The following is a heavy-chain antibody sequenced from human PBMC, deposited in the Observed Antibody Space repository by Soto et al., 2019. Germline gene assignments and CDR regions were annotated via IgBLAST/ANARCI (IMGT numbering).Heavy chain of an antibody. J-gene: IGHJ6*02. CDR3: ASDIVVVPAAKAYYYYGMDV. V-gene: IGHV5-10-1*01. CDR1: GYSFTSYW. D-gene: IGHD2-2*01. Sequence: GESLKISCKGSGYSFTSYWISWVRQMPGKGLEWMGRIDPSDSYTNYSPSFQGHVTISADKSISTAYLQWSGLKASDTAMYYCASDIVVVPAAKAYYYYGMDVWGQGTTVTVSS. CDR2: IDPSDSYT.